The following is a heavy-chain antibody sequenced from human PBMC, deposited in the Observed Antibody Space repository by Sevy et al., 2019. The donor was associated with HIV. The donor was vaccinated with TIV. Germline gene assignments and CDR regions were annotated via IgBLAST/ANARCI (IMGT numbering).Heavy chain of an antibody. D-gene: IGHD2-8*01. CDR3: AREGCTQPPDY. CDR2: FSFGCGKI. J-gene: IGHJ4*02. V-gene: IGHV3-23*01. Sequence: GGSLRLSCAASGFTFSKYSMSWIRQTPGKGLEWVSTFSFGCGKINYADSVKGRFTISRDDSRNTFYLQMNSLRAEDTAIYYCAREGCTQPPDYWGQGTVVTVSS. CDR1: GFTFSKYS.